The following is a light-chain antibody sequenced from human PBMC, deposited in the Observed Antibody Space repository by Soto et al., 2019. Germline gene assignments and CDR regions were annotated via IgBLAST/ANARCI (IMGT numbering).Light chain of an antibody. Sequence: QSVLTQPASVSGSPGQSITISCTGTSSEFGGYNYVSWYQQHPGKAPKLMIYHVSVRPAGVSNRFSGSKSGNTASLTISGLQAEDEAVYYCSSDTSSKTLVLGGGTKVTVL. V-gene: IGLV2-14*03. CDR1: SSEFGGYNY. CDR3: SSDTSSKTLV. CDR2: HVS. J-gene: IGLJ2*01.